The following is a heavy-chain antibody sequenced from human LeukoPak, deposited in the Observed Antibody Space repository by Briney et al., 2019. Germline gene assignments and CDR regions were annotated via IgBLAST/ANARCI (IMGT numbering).Heavy chain of an antibody. CDR1: GYTFTSYY. CDR2: INPSGGST. J-gene: IGHJ3*02. V-gene: IGHV1-46*01. CDR3: ARGYPDFCGGDCYDAFDI. Sequence: ASVKVSCKASGYTFTSYYMHWVRQAPGQGLEWMGIINPSGGSTSYAQKFQGGVTMTRDTSTSTVYMELSSLRSEDTAVYYCARGYPDFCGGDCYDAFDIWGQGTMVTVSS. D-gene: IGHD2-21*02.